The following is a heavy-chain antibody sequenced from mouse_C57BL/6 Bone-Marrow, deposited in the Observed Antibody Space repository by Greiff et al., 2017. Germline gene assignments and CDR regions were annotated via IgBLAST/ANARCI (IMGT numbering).Heavy chain of an antibody. CDR1: GFTFTSYW. CDR3: ARGGEYYGKDY. Sequence: QVQLQQPGAELVKPGASVKLSCKASGFTFTSYWITWVKQRPGQGLEWIGDIYPGSGSTNYNEKFKSKATLTVDTSSSTAYMQLSSLTSEDAAVYYSARGGEYYGKDYWDQGTTVTVSA. J-gene: IGHJ4*01. V-gene: IGHV1-55*01. CDR2: IYPGSGST.